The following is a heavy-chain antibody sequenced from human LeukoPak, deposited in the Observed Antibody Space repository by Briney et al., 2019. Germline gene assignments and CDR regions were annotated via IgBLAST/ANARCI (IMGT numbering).Heavy chain of an antibody. Sequence: SETLSLTCTVSGGSISSSSYYWGWIRQPPGKGREWLGSIYYSGSTYYNPSLKSRVTISVDTSKNQFSLKLSSVTAADTAVYYCARKGYYYYGSGDPTYYYYYGMDVWGQGTTVTVSS. CDR3: ARKGYYYYGSGDPTYYYYYGMDV. CDR2: IYYSGST. V-gene: IGHV4-39*01. J-gene: IGHJ6*02. D-gene: IGHD3-10*01. CDR1: GGSISSSSYY.